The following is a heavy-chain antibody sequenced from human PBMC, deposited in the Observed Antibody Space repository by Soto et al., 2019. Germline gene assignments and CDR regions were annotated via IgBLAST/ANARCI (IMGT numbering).Heavy chain of an antibody. V-gene: IGHV3-23*01. CDR1: GFTFSSYA. J-gene: IGHJ5*02. Sequence: PGGSLRLSCAASGFTFSSYAMSWVRQAPGKGLEWVSAISGSGGSTYYADSVKGRFTISRDNSKNTLYLQMNSLRAEDTAVYYCAATVGATTGNWFDPWGQGTLVTVSS. D-gene: IGHD1-26*01. CDR2: ISGSGGST. CDR3: AATVGATTGNWFDP.